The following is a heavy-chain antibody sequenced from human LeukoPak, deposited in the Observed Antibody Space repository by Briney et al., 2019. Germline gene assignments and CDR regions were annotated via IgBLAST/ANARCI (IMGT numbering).Heavy chain of an antibody. CDR3: ARVYDFYNVAFDI. D-gene: IGHD3-3*01. J-gene: IGHJ3*02. Sequence: GGSLRLPCAASGFSFSRYWMHWVRQAPGKGLVWVSRIDTDGSRTNYADSVKGRFTISRDNAKNTLYLQMNSLRAEDTALYYCARVYDFYNVAFDIWGQGTMVTVSS. CDR1: GFSFSRYW. CDR2: IDTDGSRT. V-gene: IGHV3-74*01.